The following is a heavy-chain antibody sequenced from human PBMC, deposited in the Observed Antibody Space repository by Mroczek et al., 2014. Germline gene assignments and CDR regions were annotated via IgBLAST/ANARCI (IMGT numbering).Heavy chain of an antibody. CDR1: GGSISSGGYY. CDR3: ARVWVTGTSGGPLFDY. CDR2: IYYSGST. D-gene: IGHD1-20*01. Sequence: QVQLQQWGPGLVKPSQTLSLTCTVSGGSISSGGYYWSWIRQHPGKGLEWIGYIYYSGSTYYNPSPKSRVTISVDTSKNQFSLKLSSVTAADTAVYYCARVWVTGTSGGPLFDYWGQGTLVTVSS. V-gene: IGHV4-31*03. J-gene: IGHJ4*02.